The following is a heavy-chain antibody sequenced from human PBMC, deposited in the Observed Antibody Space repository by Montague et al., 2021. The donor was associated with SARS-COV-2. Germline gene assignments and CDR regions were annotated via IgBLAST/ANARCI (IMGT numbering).Heavy chain of an antibody. CDR3: ARSYYDILTNYYDAFDI. J-gene: IGHJ3*02. D-gene: IGHD3-9*01. CDR1: GFSLSTSGMR. V-gene: IGHV2-70*04. Sequence: PALVTPTQTLTLTCTLSGFSLSTSGMRASWIRQPPGKALEWLARIDWDDDKFYSTSLKTRLTISKDTSKNQVVLTMTHMDPVDTATYYCARSYYDILTNYYDAFDIWGQGTMVTVSS. CDR2: IDWDDDK.